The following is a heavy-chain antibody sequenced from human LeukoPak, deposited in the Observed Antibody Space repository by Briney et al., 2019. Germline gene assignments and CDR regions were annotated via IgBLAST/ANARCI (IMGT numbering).Heavy chain of an antibody. Sequence: GASVKVSCKASGYTFTSYYMHWVRQAPGQGLEWMGRIIPIFGTANYAQKFQGRVTITADESTSTAYMELSSLRSEDTAVYYCARASTVTTGHYYYYGMDVWGQGTTVTVSS. CDR1: GYTFTSYY. J-gene: IGHJ6*02. V-gene: IGHV1-69*13. CDR3: ARASTVTTGHYYYYGMDV. D-gene: IGHD4-17*01. CDR2: IIPIFGTA.